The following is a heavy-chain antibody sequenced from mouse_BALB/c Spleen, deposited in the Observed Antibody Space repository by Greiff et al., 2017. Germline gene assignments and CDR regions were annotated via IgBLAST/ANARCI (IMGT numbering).Heavy chain of an antibody. J-gene: IGHJ4*01. Sequence: VKLQQPGAELVKPGASVKMSCKASGYTFTSYWMHWVKQRPGQGLEWIGVIDPSDSYTSYNQKFKGKATLTVDTSSSTAYMQLSSLTSEDSAVYYCTRGGPYAMDYWGQGTSVTVSS. CDR2: IDPSDSYT. CDR3: TRGGPYAMDY. V-gene: IGHV1S127*01. CDR1: GYTFTSYW. D-gene: IGHD3-3*01.